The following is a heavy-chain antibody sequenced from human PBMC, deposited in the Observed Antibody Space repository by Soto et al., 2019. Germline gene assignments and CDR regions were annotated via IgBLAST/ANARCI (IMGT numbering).Heavy chain of an antibody. Sequence: VKVSCKASGGTFSSYAISWVRQAPGQGLEWMGGIIPIFGTANYAQKFQGRVTITADKSTSTAYMELSSLRSEDTAVYYCARGSIAAAGTKAGHYCYYGMDVWGQGTTVTVSS. CDR1: GGTFSSYA. V-gene: IGHV1-69*13. J-gene: IGHJ6*02. D-gene: IGHD6-13*01. CDR2: IIPIFGTA. CDR3: ARGSIAAAGTKAGHYCYYGMDV.